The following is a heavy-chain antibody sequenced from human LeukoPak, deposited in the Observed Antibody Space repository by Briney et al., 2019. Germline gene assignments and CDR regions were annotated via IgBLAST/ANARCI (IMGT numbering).Heavy chain of an antibody. CDR3: ARQRGYCSGGSCYAPDYYGMDV. V-gene: IGHV5-51*01. Sequence: GESLKISCKGSGYSFTSYWIGWARQMPGKGLEWMGIIYPGDSDTRYSPSFQGQVTISADKSISTAYLQWSSLKASDTAMYYCARQRGYCSGGSCYAPDYYGMDVWGQGTTVTVSS. CDR2: IYPGDSDT. CDR1: GYSFTSYW. J-gene: IGHJ6*02. D-gene: IGHD2-15*01.